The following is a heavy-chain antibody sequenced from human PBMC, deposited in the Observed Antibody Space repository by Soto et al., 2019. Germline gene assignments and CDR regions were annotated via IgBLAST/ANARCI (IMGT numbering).Heavy chain of an antibody. J-gene: IGHJ4*02. CDR2: ISAHNGNT. CDR1: GYTFTTYG. Sequence: QVNLVQSGAEVKKPGASVKVSCKGSGYTFTTYGITWVRQAPGQGLEWMGWISAHNGNTNYAQKLQGRVTVTRDTSTSTAYMELRSLRSDDTAVYYRARGRYGDYWGQGALVTVSS. V-gene: IGHV1-18*01. CDR3: ARGRYGDY. D-gene: IGHD1-1*01.